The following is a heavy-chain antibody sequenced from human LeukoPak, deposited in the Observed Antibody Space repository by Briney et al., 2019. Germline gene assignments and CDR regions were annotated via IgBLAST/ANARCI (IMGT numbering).Heavy chain of an antibody. V-gene: IGHV3-15*07. Sequence: PGGSLRLSCAASGLTFSNVYMNWVRQAPGKGLEWVGRIKSKTEGGTTDFAAPVKGRLTISRDDSENTLYLQMNSLKIEDTAVYYCSYGANFYFDVWGRGTLVTVAS. D-gene: IGHD4/OR15-4a*01. CDR3: SYGANFYFDV. J-gene: IGHJ2*01. CDR1: GLTFSNVY. CDR2: IKSKTEGGTT.